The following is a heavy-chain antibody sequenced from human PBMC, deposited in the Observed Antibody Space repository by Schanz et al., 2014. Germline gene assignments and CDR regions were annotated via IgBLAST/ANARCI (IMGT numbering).Heavy chain of an antibody. CDR2: ISDSGDST. J-gene: IGHJ6*02. D-gene: IGHD6-19*01. Sequence: QVQLVDSGGGLVKPGGSLRLSCAASGFTFSDYYMTWIRQAPGKGLEWVSDISDSGDSTHYADSVKGRFTISRDNARSSLYLQMSSLRDGDTAVYYCASVIMVAGNHRDGRDVWGQGTTVIVSS. CDR3: ASVIMVAGNHRDGRDV. CDR1: GFTFSDYY. V-gene: IGHV3-11*05.